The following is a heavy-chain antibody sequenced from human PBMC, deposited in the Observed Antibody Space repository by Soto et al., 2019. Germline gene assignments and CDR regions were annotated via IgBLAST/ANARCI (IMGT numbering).Heavy chain of an antibody. CDR1: GYMFISYG. V-gene: IGHV1-18*01. Sequence: ASVKVACRASGYMFISYGINWVRQAPGQGLEWMGWISAYNGNTKYAQNLQGRVTMTTDTSTSTAYMEMRSLRSDDTAVYYCVRDLDGSGSYYTDYWGPGTLVTVSS. CDR2: ISAYNGNT. J-gene: IGHJ4*02. CDR3: VRDLDGSGSYYTDY. D-gene: IGHD3-10*01.